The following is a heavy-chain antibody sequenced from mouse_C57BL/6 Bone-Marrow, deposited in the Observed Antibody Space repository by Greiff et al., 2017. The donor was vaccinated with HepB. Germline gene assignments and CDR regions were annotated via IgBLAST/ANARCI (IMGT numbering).Heavy chain of an antibody. Sequence: QVQLKQPGAELVKPGASVKLSCKASGYTFTSYWMHWVKQRPGRGLEWIGRIDPNSGGTKYNEKFKSKATLTVDKPSSTAYMQLSSLTSEDSAVYYCARRDYYGSSYEGSAMDYWGQGTSVTVSS. V-gene: IGHV1-72*01. J-gene: IGHJ4*01. CDR3: ARRDYYGSSYEGSAMDY. CDR2: IDPNSGGT. D-gene: IGHD1-1*01. CDR1: GYTFTSYW.